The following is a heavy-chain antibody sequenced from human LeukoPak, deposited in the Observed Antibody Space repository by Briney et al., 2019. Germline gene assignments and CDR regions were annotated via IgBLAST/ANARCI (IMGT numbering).Heavy chain of an antibody. D-gene: IGHD1-26*01. Sequence: GGSLRLSCAASGFTFSSYEMNWVRQAPGKGLEWVSYISSSGNTIYYADSVKGRFTISRDNAKNSLYLQMNSLRAEDTAVYYCARKQTWGPMDVWGKGTTVTVSS. CDR1: GFTFSSYE. V-gene: IGHV3-48*03. CDR3: ARKQTWGPMDV. J-gene: IGHJ6*03. CDR2: ISSSGNTI.